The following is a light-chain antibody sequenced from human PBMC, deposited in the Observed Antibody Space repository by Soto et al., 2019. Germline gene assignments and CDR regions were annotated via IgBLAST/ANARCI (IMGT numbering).Light chain of an antibody. Sequence: EIVMTQSPATLSVSPGERATLSCRASQSVSSNLAWYQQKPGQVPRLLIYAASTRATGIPARFRGSGSGTEFTLTISSLQSEDFAVYYCQQYGNWLTFGGGTKVEI. CDR2: AAS. CDR1: QSVSSN. V-gene: IGKV3-15*01. CDR3: QQYGNWLT. J-gene: IGKJ4*01.